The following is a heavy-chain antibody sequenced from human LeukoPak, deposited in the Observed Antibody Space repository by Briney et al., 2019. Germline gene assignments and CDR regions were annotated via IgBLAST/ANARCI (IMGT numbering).Heavy chain of an antibody. V-gene: IGHV1-69*06. CDR2: IIPIFGTA. D-gene: IGHD3-22*01. J-gene: IGHJ3*02. Sequence: SVKVSCKASGGTFSSYAISWVRQAPGQGLEWMGGIIPIFGTANYAQKFQGRVTITADTSTDTAYMELSSLRSEDTAVYYCATAGNYDSSDYHGDAFDIWGQGTMVTVSS. CDR3: ATAGNYDSSDYHGDAFDI. CDR1: GGTFSSYA.